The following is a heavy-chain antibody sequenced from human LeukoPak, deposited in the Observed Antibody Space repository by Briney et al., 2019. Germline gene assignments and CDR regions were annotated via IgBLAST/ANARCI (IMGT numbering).Heavy chain of an antibody. V-gene: IGHV1-2*02. CDR3: ARDNSDDFDI. CDR2: INSLSGVT. CDR1: GYTFTGYY. J-gene: IGHJ3*02. D-gene: IGHD4-23*01. Sequence: AASVKVSCKASGYTFTGYYMHWLRQAPGQGLEWMGWINSLSGVTNYAQKFQGRVIMTRDTSFSTAYMELSRLTPDDTATYYCARDNSDDFDIWGQGTMVTVSS.